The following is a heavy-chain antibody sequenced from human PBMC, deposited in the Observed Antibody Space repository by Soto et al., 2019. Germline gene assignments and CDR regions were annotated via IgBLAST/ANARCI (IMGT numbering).Heavy chain of an antibody. CDR2: FIPIFGTA. D-gene: IGHD5-18*01. Sequence: QVQLVQSGAEVQKPGSSVKVSCRAARGSFSASGFSWVRQAPGQGLEWVGGFIPIFGTANYAPKFQDRVTMTADESTSTVYMALSSLKSEDTAMYYCARSGYSYGPNIDWGQGHLVTVSS. CDR1: RGSFSASG. CDR3: ARSGYSYGPNID. V-gene: IGHV1-69*01. J-gene: IGHJ4*02.